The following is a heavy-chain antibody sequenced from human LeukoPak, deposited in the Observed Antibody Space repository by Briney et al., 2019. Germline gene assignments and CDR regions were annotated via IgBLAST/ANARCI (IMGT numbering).Heavy chain of an antibody. CDR2: ISPNTGDT. Sequence: AASVKVSCKASGYTFTSYYIYWVRQAPGQGLEWMGWISPNTGDTNSAQRFQGRLTMTRDTSISTAYMESSRLTSDDTAVYYCANGLGSSGWNFDYWGQGTLVTVSS. CDR3: ANGLGSSGWNFDY. J-gene: IGHJ4*02. V-gene: IGHV1-2*02. D-gene: IGHD6-19*01. CDR1: GYTFTSYY.